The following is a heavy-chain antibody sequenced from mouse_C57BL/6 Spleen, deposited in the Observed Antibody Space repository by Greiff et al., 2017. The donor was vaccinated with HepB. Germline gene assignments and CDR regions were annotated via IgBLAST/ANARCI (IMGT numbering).Heavy chain of an antibody. V-gene: IGHV1-26*01. CDR3: ARSVITTVVARGFAY. D-gene: IGHD1-1*01. J-gene: IGHJ3*01. CDR2: INPNNGGT. Sequence: VQLQQSGPELVKPGASVKISCKASGYTFTDYYMNWVKQSHGKSLEWIGDINPNNGGTSYNKKFKGKATLTVDKSSSSDYMELRSLTSEDSAVDYWARSVITTVVARGFAYWGQGTLVTVSA. CDR1: GYTFTDYY.